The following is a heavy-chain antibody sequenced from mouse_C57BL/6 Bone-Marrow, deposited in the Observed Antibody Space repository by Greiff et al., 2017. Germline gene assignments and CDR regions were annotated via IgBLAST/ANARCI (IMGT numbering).Heavy chain of an antibody. CDR1: GYTFTSYW. V-gene: IGHV1-50*01. CDR3: AISWFYAMDY. J-gene: IGHJ4*01. Sequence: QVQLQQPGAELVKPGASVKLSCKASGYTFTSYWMQWVKQRPGQGLEWIGEIDPSDSYTNYNQKFKGKATLTVDTSSSTAYMQLSSLTSEDSAVYYCAISWFYAMDYWGQGTSVTVSS. CDR2: IDPSDSYT. D-gene: IGHD2-2*01.